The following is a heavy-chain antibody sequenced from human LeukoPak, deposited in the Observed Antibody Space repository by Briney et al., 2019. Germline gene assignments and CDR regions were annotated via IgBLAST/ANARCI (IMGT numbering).Heavy chain of an antibody. CDR3: ARHGADVTTIPDYSYYYMDV. J-gene: IGHJ6*03. Sequence: SETLSLSCSVSGGTINGYYWSWIRQPPGKGLEWIAYIHSGGSTMSDPSRKSRVTISVDTSKNQVSLKLNSVTAADTAVYYCARHGADVTTIPDYSYYYMDVWGKGTTVTVS. D-gene: IGHD3-3*01. CDR2: IHSGGST. CDR1: GGTINGYY. V-gene: IGHV4-4*09.